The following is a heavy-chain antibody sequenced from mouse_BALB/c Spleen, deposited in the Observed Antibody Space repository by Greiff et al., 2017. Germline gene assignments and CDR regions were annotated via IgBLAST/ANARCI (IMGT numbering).Heavy chain of an antibody. CDR2: IRNKANGYTT. CDR3: ARIDYAMDY. CDR1: GFTFTDYY. J-gene: IGHJ4*01. Sequence: EVKLVESGGGLVQPGGSLRLSCATSGFTFTDYYMSWVRQPPGKALEWLGFIRNKANGYTTEYSASVKDRFTISRDNSQSILYLQMNTLRAEDSATYYCARIDYAMDYWGQGTSVTVSS. V-gene: IGHV7-3*02.